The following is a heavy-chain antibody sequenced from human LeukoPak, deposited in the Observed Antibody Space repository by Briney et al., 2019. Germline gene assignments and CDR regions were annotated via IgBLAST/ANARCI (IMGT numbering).Heavy chain of an antibody. Sequence: GGSLRLSCAASGFTFSSYWMSWVRQAPGKGLEWVANIKQDGSEKYYVDSVKGRFTFSRDNAKNSLYLQMNSLRAEDTAVYYCAGDRTGSGWYNAFDLWGQGTMVTVSS. CDR3: AGDRTGSGWYNAFDL. CDR2: IKQDGSEK. J-gene: IGHJ3*01. V-gene: IGHV3-7*01. CDR1: GFTFSSYW. D-gene: IGHD6-19*01.